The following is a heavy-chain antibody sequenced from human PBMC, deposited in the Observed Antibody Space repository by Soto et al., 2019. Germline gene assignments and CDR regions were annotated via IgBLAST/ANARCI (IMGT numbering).Heavy chain of an antibody. J-gene: IGHJ4*02. CDR2: IYYSGST. Sequence: PSETLSLTCTVSGGSISSSSYYWGWIRQPPGKGLEWIGSIYYSGSTYYNPSPKSRVTISVDTSKNQFSLKLSSVTAADTAVYYCARRDGSGSYLPIDYWGQGTLVTVSS. V-gene: IGHV4-39*01. CDR1: GGSISSSSYY. D-gene: IGHD3-10*01. CDR3: ARRDGSGSYLPIDY.